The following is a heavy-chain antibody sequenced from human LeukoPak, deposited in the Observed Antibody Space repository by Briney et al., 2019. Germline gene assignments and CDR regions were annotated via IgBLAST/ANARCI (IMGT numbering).Heavy chain of an antibody. V-gene: IGHV3-48*03. Sequence: PGGSLRLSCAASGFTFSSYEMNWVRQAPGHGLEWVSYISSSGRTIYYAASVKGRFTISRDNAKNSLYLQMNSLRAEDTAVYYCAELGITMIGGVWGKGTTVTISS. CDR1: GFTFSSYE. CDR3: AELGITMIGGV. D-gene: IGHD3-10*02. J-gene: IGHJ6*04. CDR2: ISSSGRTI.